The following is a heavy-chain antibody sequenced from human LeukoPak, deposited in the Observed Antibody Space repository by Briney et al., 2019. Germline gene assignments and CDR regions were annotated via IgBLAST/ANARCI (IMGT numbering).Heavy chain of an antibody. CDR2: ISSSGSTI. V-gene: IGHV3-48*03. Sequence: GGSLRLSCAASGFTFSSYEMNWVRQAPGKGLEWVSDISSSGSTIYYADSVKGRFTISRDNAKNSLYLQMNSLRAEDTAVYYCARADTGYYDYVWGSYRPNWFDPWGQGTLVTVSS. CDR3: ARADTGYYDYVWGSYRPNWFDP. J-gene: IGHJ5*02. D-gene: IGHD3-16*02. CDR1: GFTFSSYE.